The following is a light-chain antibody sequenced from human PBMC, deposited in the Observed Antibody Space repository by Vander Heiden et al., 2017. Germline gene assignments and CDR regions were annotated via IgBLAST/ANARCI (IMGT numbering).Light chain of an antibody. CDR2: LSS. CDR3: MQALQTPPYT. CDR1: QSLLHSNGYNY. J-gene: IGKJ2*01. Sequence: DIVMTQSPLSLPVTPGEPASISCRSSQSLLHSNGYNYLDWYLQKPGQSPQLLIYLSSTRASGVPDRFSGSGSGTDFTLKISREEAEDVGVYYCMQALQTPPYTFGQGTKLEI. V-gene: IGKV2-28*01.